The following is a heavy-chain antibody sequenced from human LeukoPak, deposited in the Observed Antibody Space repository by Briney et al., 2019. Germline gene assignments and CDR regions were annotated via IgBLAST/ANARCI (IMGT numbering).Heavy chain of an antibody. Sequence: GGSLRLSCAASGFTFSSYAMHWVRQAPGKGLEYVSAISSNGGSTYYANSVKGRFTISRDNSKNTLYLQMGSLRAEDMAVYYCARDAEGKGQWLVPWYFDYWGQGTLVTVSS. CDR1: GFTFSSYA. D-gene: IGHD6-19*01. CDR3: ARDAEGKGQWLVPWYFDY. CDR2: ISSNGGST. J-gene: IGHJ4*02. V-gene: IGHV3-64*01.